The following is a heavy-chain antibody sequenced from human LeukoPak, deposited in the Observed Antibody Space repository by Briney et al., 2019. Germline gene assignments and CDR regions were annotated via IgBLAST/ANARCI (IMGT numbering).Heavy chain of an antibody. CDR2: ISSSSTTI. J-gene: IGHJ5*02. Sequence: PGRSLRLSCAASGFTFSSYSMNWVRQAPGKGLECVSYISSSSTTIYYADSVRGRFTISRDNAKNSLYLQMNSLRADDTAVYYCARRPGSPCCTSTTCKPKFDPWGQGTLVTVSS. D-gene: IGHD2-2*01. V-gene: IGHV3-48*04. CDR3: ARRPGSPCCTSTTCKPKFDP. CDR1: GFTFSSYS.